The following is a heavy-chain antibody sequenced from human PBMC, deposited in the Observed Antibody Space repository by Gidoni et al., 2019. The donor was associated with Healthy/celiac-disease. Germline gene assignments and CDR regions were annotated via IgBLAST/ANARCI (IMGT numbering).Heavy chain of an antibody. D-gene: IGHD3-10*01. V-gene: IGHV4-31*03. CDR1: GGYISSGGYY. CDR2: IYYSGST. J-gene: IGHJ4*02. CDR3: AREGPPITMVQGVLDY. Sequence: QVQLQESGPGLAKPSQTLSLTCTVSGGYISSGGYYWSWIRQHPGKGLEWIGYIYYSGSTYYNPSLKSRVTISVDTSKNQFSLKLSSVTAADTAVYYCAREGPPITMVQGVLDYWGQGTLVTVSS.